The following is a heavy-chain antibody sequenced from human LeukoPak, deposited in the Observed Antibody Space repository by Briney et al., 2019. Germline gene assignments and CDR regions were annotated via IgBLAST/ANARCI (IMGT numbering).Heavy chain of an antibody. J-gene: IGHJ6*03. CDR2: IFYSGTT. CDR1: GGSISSHF. D-gene: IGHD3-22*01. CDR3: ARDRYYYDLYYYYYMDV. Sequence: SETLSLTCTVSGGSISSHFWSWIRQPPGKGLEWIGYIFYSGTTKYNPSLRSRVTISADTSKNQFSLKLSSVTAADTAVYYCARDRYYYDLYYYYYMDVWGKGTTVTISS. V-gene: IGHV4-59*11.